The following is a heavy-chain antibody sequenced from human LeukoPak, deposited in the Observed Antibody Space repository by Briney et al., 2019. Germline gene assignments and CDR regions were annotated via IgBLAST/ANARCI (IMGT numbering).Heavy chain of an antibody. CDR2: VNYSGSI. J-gene: IGHJ5*01. CDR1: GGSFSGYY. D-gene: IGHD5-12*01. Sequence: PSETLSLTCRVSGGSFSGYYWSWIRQPPGKGLEWIGEVNYSGSINYKPSLKSRVIISVDTSKNQFSLKLKSVTAADTAVYYCASYRYGYRGMDSWGQGTQVTVSS. CDR3: ASYRYGYRGMDS. V-gene: IGHV4-34*01.